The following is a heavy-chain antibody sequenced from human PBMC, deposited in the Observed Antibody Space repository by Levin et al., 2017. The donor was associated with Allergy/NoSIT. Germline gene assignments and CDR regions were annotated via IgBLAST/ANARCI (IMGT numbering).Heavy chain of an antibody. J-gene: IGHJ4*02. CDR1: GGSFSSYG. Sequence: ASVKVSCKTSGGSFSSYGINWVRQAPGQGLEWMGGIIPIVGAANYAQKFQGRVTITADEFTSTAYMELNSLRSDDTATYYCARAGLYNPHYGDRSGYYYFWGQGTLVSVSS. V-gene: IGHV1-69*13. D-gene: IGHD3-22*01. CDR2: IIPIVGAA. CDR3: ARAGLYNPHYGDRSGYYYF.